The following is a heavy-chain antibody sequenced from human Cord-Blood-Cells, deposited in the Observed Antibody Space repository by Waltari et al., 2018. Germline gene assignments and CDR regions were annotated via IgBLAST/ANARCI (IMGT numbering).Heavy chain of an antibody. Sequence: QVQLQQWGAGLLKPSETLSLTCPVYGGSFSGYYWSWIRQPPGKGLEWIGEINHSGSTNYNPSLKSRVTISVDTSKNQFSLKLSSVTAADTAVYYCARYSGYDSDAFDIWGQGTMVTVSS. CDR3: ARYSGYDSDAFDI. CDR1: GGSFSGYY. D-gene: IGHD5-12*01. V-gene: IGHV4-34*01. CDR2: INHSGST. J-gene: IGHJ3*02.